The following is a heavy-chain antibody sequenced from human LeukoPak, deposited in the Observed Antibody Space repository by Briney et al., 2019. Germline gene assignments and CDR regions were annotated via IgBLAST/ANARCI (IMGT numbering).Heavy chain of an antibody. Sequence: GGSLRLSCAASGFTFSSYSMTWVRQAPGKGLEWVAVISYDGSNKYYADSVKGRFTISRDNSKNTLYLQMNSLRAEDTAVYYCAKGILRPAASRFDPWGQGTLVTVSS. CDR2: ISYDGSNK. CDR3: AKGILRPAASRFDP. CDR1: GFTFSSYS. D-gene: IGHD2-21*01. V-gene: IGHV3-30*18. J-gene: IGHJ5*02.